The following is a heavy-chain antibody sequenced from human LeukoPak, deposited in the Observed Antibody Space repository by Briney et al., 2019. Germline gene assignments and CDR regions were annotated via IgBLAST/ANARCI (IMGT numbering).Heavy chain of an antibody. D-gene: IGHD3-10*02. CDR1: GFTVSSNY. V-gene: IGHV3-66*01. CDR3: VELGITMIGGV. CDR2: IYSGGST. J-gene: IGHJ6*04. Sequence: GGSLRLSCAASGFTVSSNYMSWVRQAPGKGLEWVSVIYSGGSTYYADSVKGRFTISRDNSKNTLYLQMNSLRAEDTAVYYCVELGITMIGGVWGKGTTVTISS.